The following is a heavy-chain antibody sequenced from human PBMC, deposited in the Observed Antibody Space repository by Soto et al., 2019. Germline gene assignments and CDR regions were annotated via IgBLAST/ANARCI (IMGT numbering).Heavy chain of an antibody. Sequence: QVQLQESGPGLVKPSQTLSLTCTVSGGSTSSDNYWSWIRQPPGKGLEWMGHIYYSGNTDYNPSLKSRLAISIDTSKNQFSLKLSSVTAADTAVYFCVREGGESSDGLYYFDSWGQGSLVTVSS. CDR2: IYYSGNT. CDR1: GGSTSSDNY. D-gene: IGHD3-16*01. J-gene: IGHJ4*02. V-gene: IGHV4-30-4*01. CDR3: VREGGESSDGLYYFDS.